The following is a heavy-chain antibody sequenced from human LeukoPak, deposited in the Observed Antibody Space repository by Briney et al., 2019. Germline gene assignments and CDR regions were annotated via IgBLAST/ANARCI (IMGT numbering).Heavy chain of an antibody. V-gene: IGHV4-61*05. Sequence: SETLSLTCTVSGGSISSSSYYWGWIRQPPGKGLEWIGYIYYSGSTNYNPSLKSRVTISVDTSKNQFSLKLSSVTAADTAVYYCARAPGYCSSTSCYSWFDPWGQGTLVTVSS. J-gene: IGHJ5*02. CDR2: IYYSGST. CDR3: ARAPGYCSSTSCYSWFDP. D-gene: IGHD2-2*02. CDR1: GGSISSSSYY.